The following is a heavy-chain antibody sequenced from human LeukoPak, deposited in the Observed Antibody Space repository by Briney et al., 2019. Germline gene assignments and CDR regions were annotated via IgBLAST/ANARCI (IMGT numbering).Heavy chain of an antibody. CDR3: AKGDIAVAGTFDY. J-gene: IGHJ4*02. D-gene: IGHD6-19*01. CDR2: ISWNSGSI. V-gene: IGHV3-9*01. CDR1: GFTFDDYA. Sequence: GGSLRLSCAASGFTFDDYAMPWVRQAPGKGLEWVSGISWNSGSIGYADSVKGRFTISRDNAKNSLYLQMNSLRAEDTALYYCAKGDIAVAGTFDYWGQGTLVTVSS.